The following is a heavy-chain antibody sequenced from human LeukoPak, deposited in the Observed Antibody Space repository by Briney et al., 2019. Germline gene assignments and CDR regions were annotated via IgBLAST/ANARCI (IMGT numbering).Heavy chain of an antibody. CDR3: AIRYFDSDGRSFDF. CDR2: IYPGDSDT. CDR1: GYTFRSYW. D-gene: IGHD3-9*01. V-gene: IGHV5-51*01. Sequence: RGESLKISCEGSGYTFRSYWIGWVRQRPGEGLEWMGIIYPGDSDTTYSPSFQGQVTISADKSINTAYLQWSSLKASDTAVYYCAIRYFDSDGRSFDFWGQGTLVTVSS. J-gene: IGHJ4*02.